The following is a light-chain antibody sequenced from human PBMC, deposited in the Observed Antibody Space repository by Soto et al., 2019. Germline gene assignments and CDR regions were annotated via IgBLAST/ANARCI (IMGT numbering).Light chain of an antibody. Sequence: QSALTQPRSVSGSPGQSVTISCTGTSSDVGGYNYVSWYQQHPGKAPKPMIYDVSQRPSGVPDRFSGSKSGNTASLTISGLQSEDEADYYCCSYAGSYTYVFGNGTKVTVL. CDR1: SSDVGGYNY. CDR2: DVS. J-gene: IGLJ1*01. V-gene: IGLV2-11*01. CDR3: CSYAGSYTYV.